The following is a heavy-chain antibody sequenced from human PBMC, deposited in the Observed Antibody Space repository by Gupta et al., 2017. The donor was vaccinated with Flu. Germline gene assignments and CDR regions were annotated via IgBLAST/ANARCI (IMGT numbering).Heavy chain of an antibody. CDR1: GGSVGRSY. V-gene: IGHV4-59*08. J-gene: IGHJ3*01. D-gene: IGHD6-13*01. Sequence: QVQLQESGPGLVKPSETLSLTCTVSGGSVGRSYWSWIRQPPGKGLEWIGYMYYSGNANYNPSLKSRVTISVDSSKNQFSLKLNSVTAADTAVYYCATSYSSTFYGRQAWPDTFDVWGEGTMVTVSS. CDR3: ATSYSSTFYGRQAWPDTFDV. CDR2: MYYSGNA.